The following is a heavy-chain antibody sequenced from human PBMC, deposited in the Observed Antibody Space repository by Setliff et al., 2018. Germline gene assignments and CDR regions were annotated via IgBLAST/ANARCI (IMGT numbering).Heavy chain of an antibody. CDR1: GGSISSGSDY. D-gene: IGHD6-19*01. Sequence: SETLSLTCSVSGGSISSGSDYWTWIRQPAGKGLEWIGHIYTSGSTSYNPSLKSRVTISVDTSKNQFSLKLSSVTATDTAVYYCARAISGWYSAYYYYMDAWGKGTTVTVSS. CDR3: ARAISGWYSAYYYYMDA. J-gene: IGHJ6*03. CDR2: IYTSGST. V-gene: IGHV4-61*09.